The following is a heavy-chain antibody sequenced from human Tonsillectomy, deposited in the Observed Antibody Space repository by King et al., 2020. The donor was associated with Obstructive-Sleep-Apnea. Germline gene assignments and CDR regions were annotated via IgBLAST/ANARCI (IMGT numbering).Heavy chain of an antibody. CDR1: GFTFSDYY. J-gene: IGHJ6*02. Sequence: VQLVESGGGLVKPGGSLRLSCAASGFTFSDYYMSWIRQAPGKGLEWVSYISSSGSTIYYADSVKGRFTISRDNAKNSLYLQMNSLRAEETAVYYCAREGVVVVTAIEYYYYYGMDVWGQGTTVTVSS. CDR2: ISSSGSTI. D-gene: IGHD2-21*02. V-gene: IGHV3-11*01. CDR3: AREGVVVVTAIEYYYYYGMDV.